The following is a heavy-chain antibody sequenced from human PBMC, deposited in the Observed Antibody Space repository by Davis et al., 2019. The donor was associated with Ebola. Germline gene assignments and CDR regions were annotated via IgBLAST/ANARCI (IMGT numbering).Heavy chain of an antibody. D-gene: IGHD2-15*01. CDR3: AREDNVVEGFDL. CDR2: INPNSGGT. V-gene: IGHV1-2*05. J-gene: IGHJ2*01. CDR1: EYTFTGYY. Sequence: AASVKVSCKASEYTFTGYYMHWVRQAPGQGLEWMGRINPNSGGTNYAQKFQGRVTMTRDTSISTAYMELSRLRSDDTVVYYCAREDNVVEGFDLWGRGTLVTVSS.